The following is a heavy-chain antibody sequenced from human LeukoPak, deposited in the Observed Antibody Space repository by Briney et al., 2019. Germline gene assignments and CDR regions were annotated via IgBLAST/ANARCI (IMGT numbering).Heavy chain of an antibody. CDR3: ARGSFIGYSSGWYDY. CDR1: GYTFTSYG. V-gene: IGHV1-18*01. Sequence: GASVKVSCKASGYTFTSYGISWVRQAPGQGLEWMGWISAYNGNTNYAQKLQGRVTMTTDTSTSTAYMELSSLRSEDTAVYYCARGSFIGYSSGWYDYWGQGTLVTVSS. J-gene: IGHJ4*02. D-gene: IGHD6-19*01. CDR2: ISAYNGNT.